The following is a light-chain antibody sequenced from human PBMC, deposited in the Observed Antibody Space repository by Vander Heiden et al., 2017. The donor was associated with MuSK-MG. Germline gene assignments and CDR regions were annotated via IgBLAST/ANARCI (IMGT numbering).Light chain of an antibody. J-gene: IGLJ3*02. CDR1: SSNIGSNT. V-gene: IGLV1-44*01. CDR3: AAWDDRLNGGV. Sequence: QSVLTQPPSASGTPGQRVTSSCSGSSSNIGSNTVNWYQQLPGTAPKHLIYSNNQRPSGVPDRFSGYKAGTSASRDISGLQSEDEAEYYCAAWDDRLNGGVFGGGTKLTVL. CDR2: SNN.